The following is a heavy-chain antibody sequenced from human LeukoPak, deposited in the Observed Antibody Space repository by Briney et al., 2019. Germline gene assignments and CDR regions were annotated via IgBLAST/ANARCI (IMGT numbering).Heavy chain of an antibody. D-gene: IGHD3-9*01. CDR2: IKQDGSEK. V-gene: IGHV3-7*03. Sequence: SGGSLRLSCAASGFTFSSYWMSWVRQAPGKGLEWVANIKQDGSEKYYVDSVKGRFTISRDNTKNSLYLQMNSLSAEDTAVYYCAREPQYYDILTGYYPHAFDIWGQGTMVTVSS. J-gene: IGHJ3*02. CDR3: AREPQYYDILTGYYPHAFDI. CDR1: GFTFSSYW.